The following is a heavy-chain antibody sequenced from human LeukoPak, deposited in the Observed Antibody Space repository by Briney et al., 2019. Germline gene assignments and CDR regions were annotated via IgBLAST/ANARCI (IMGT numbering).Heavy chain of an antibody. Sequence: SETLSLTCSVSGGSISSSSYYWGWIRQPPGKGLEWIGSIYYSGSTYYNPSLKSRVTISVDTSKNQFSLKLSSVTAADTAVYYCARKAPLYGDYVQGRFDYWGQGTLVTVSS. J-gene: IGHJ4*02. CDR2: IYYSGST. CDR3: ARKAPLYGDYVQGRFDY. D-gene: IGHD4-17*01. V-gene: IGHV4-39*01. CDR1: GGSISSSSYY.